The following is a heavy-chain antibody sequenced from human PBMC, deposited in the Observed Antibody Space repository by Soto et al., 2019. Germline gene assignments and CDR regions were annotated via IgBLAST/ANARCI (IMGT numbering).Heavy chain of an antibody. CDR1: GYTFTTHG. CDR2: ISAYNGNT. Sequence: APVKVSCKASGYTFTTHGIGWVRQAPGQGLEWMGWISAYNGNTNYAQKLQGRVTMTTDTSTSTAYMELRSLRSDDTAVYYCARGDIVATTFDYWGQGNLVTVS. V-gene: IGHV1-18*01. J-gene: IGHJ4*02. CDR3: ARGDIVATTFDY. D-gene: IGHD5-12*01.